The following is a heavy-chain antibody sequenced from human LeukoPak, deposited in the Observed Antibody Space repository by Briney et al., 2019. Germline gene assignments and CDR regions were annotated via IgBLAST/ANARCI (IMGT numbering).Heavy chain of an antibody. Sequence: ASVKVSCKASVYTFTSYGITWVRQAPRQRREWIGCISAYNGNTNYAQKLQGRVTMTTDTSTSTAYMELRSLRSDDTAVYYCAREGIPLDYYGSGSWYFDLWGRGTLVTVSS. D-gene: IGHD3-10*01. CDR3: AREGIPLDYYGSGSWYFDL. V-gene: IGHV1-18*01. CDR2: ISAYNGNT. J-gene: IGHJ2*01. CDR1: VYTFTSYG.